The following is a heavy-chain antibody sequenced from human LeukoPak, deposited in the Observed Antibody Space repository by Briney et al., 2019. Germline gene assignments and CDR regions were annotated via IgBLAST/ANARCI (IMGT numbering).Heavy chain of an antibody. J-gene: IGHJ4*02. CDR3: ARGRAYRAAAGSYFDY. Sequence: GGSLRLSCAASGFTFSTYWMTWVRQAPGKGLEWVANMKQDGSEKYYVDSVKGRFTISRDNAKNSLYLQMNSLRAEDTAVYYCARGRAYRAAAGSYFDYWGQGTLVTVSS. D-gene: IGHD6-13*01. CDR1: GFTFSTYW. CDR2: MKQDGSEK. V-gene: IGHV3-7*01.